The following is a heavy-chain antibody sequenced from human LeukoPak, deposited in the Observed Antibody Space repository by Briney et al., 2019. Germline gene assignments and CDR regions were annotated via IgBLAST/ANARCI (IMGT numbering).Heavy chain of an antibody. V-gene: IGHV3-53*01. CDR1: GLTGSHNY. CDR3: IVFGDSNH. CDR2: IHTSGDT. D-gene: IGHD4-17*01. J-gene: IGHJ5*02. Sequence: GGSLRLSCAASGLTGSHNYVSWVRQAAGKGLEWVSAIHTSGDTCYADSVKGRFTVSRDTFKNTLYLQINSLRVEDTAVYYCIVFGDSNHWGQGTLVTVSS.